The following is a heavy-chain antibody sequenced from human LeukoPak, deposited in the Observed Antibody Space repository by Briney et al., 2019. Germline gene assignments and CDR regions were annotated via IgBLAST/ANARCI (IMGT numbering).Heavy chain of an antibody. CDR3: ARDFGSTTVAPDYFDY. CDR1: GFTFSSYS. V-gene: IGHV3-48*04. J-gene: IGHJ4*02. Sequence: GGSLRLSCAASGFTFSSYSMNWVRQAPGKGLEWVSYISRSGSNKHYADSVKGRFSISRDNAKNSLFLQMNSLRAEDTAVYYCARDFGSTTVAPDYFDYWGQGTLVTVSS. D-gene: IGHD4-17*01. CDR2: ISRSGSNK.